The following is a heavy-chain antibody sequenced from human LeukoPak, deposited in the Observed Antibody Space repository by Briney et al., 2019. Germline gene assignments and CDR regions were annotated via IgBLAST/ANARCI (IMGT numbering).Heavy chain of an antibody. Sequence: PSETLSLTCAVYGGSFGGYYWSWIRQPPGKGLEWIGEINHSGSTNYNPSLKSRVTISVDTSKNQFSLKLSSVTAADTAVYYCARLTAARPLDYWGQGTLVTVSS. D-gene: IGHD6-6*01. J-gene: IGHJ4*02. CDR2: INHSGST. CDR1: GGSFGGYY. V-gene: IGHV4-34*01. CDR3: ARLTAARPLDY.